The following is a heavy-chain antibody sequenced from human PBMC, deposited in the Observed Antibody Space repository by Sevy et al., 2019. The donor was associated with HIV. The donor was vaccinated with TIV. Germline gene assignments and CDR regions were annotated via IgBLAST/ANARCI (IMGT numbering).Heavy chain of an antibody. CDR2: ISYDGSNK. Sequence: GGSLRLSCAASGFTFSSYGMHWVRQAPGKGLEWVAVISYDGSNKYYADSVKGRFTISRDNSKNTLYLKMNSLGAEDTAVYYCAKDAGIVVVPAARAGLSYGMDVWGQGTTVTVSS. CDR3: AKDAGIVVVPAARAGLSYGMDV. V-gene: IGHV3-30*18. CDR1: GFTFSSYG. J-gene: IGHJ6*02. D-gene: IGHD2-2*01.